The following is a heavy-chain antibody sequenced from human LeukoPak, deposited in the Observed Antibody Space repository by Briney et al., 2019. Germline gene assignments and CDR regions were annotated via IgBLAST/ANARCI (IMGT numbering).Heavy chain of an antibody. CDR1: GLTFSSYG. J-gene: IGHJ5*02. Sequence: GGSLRLSCAASGLTFSSYGMHWVRQAPGKGLEWVAVISYDGSNKYYADSVKGRFTISRDNSKNTLYLQMNSLRAEDTAVYYCAKDRVAVAPLTWFDPWGQGTLVTVSS. CDR3: AKDRVAVAPLTWFDP. D-gene: IGHD6-19*01. CDR2: ISYDGSNK. V-gene: IGHV3-30*18.